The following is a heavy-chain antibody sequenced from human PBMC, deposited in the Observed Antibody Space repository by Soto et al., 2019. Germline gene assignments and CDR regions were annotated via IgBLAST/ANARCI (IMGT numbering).Heavy chain of an antibody. J-gene: IGHJ3*02. CDR3: TRVRIYAYESGRPFDI. CDR1: GFTFSDHY. V-gene: IGHV3-72*01. D-gene: IGHD3-16*01. Sequence: EVQLVESGGGLVQPGGSLRLSCAASGFTFSDHYMDWVRQAPGKGLEWVGRIRNKANSYSTQYAASVKGRFNISRDDSKTSLSLQMNSLKTEDTAVYYCTRVRIYAYESGRPFDIWGQGTVVTVSS. CDR2: IRNKANSYST.